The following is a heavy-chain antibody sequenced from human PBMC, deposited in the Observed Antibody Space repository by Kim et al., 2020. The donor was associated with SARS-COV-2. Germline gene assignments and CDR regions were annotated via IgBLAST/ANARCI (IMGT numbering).Heavy chain of an antibody. CDR3: ARREWIQRPHCFDY. J-gene: IGHJ4*02. D-gene: IGHD5-18*01. V-gene: IGHV4-34*01. Sequence: NQCLKSRVTISVGTSKNQFSLKMSSVTAADTAVYYCARREWIQRPHCFDYCGQGTLVTVSS.